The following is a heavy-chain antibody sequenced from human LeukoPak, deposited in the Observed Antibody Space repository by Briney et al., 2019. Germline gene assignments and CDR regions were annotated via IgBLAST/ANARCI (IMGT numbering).Heavy chain of an antibody. CDR3: ASSYYDSSGFNY. V-gene: IGHV3-33*01. D-gene: IGHD3-22*01. CDR2: IWYDGSNK. J-gene: IGHJ4*02. CDR1: GFTFSSYG. Sequence: PPGRSLRLSCAASGFTFSSYGMHWVRQAPGKGLEWVAVIWYDGSNKYYADSVKGRFTISRDNSKNTLYLQMNSLRAEDAAVYYCASSYYDSSGFNYWGQGTLVTVSS.